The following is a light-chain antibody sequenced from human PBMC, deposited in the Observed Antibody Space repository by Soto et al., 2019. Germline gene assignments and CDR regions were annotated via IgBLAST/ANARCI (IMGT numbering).Light chain of an antibody. CDR2: LEGSGSY. Sequence: QPVLTQSSSASASLGSSVKLTCTLSSGHSSYIIAWHQQQPGKAPRSLMKLEGSGSYNKGSGVPDRFSGSSSGADRYLTIANLHFEDEADYYCETWDSNTHVFGTGTKLTVL. CDR1: SGHSSYI. J-gene: IGLJ1*01. CDR3: ETWDSNTHV. V-gene: IGLV4-60*02.